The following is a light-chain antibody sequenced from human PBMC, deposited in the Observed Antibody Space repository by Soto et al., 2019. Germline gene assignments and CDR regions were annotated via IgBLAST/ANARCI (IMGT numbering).Light chain of an antibody. Sequence: EILLTQSPDTLSLSPAKRATLSCWASHSVTTHLAWFQQRPGQTPRLLIYDASTRAPGIPARFSGRGSGADFTLTISSLEPEDFAVYYCQQRSDSITFGQGTRLEIK. CDR2: DAS. J-gene: IGKJ5*01. CDR3: QQRSDSIT. CDR1: HSVTTH. V-gene: IGKV3-11*01.